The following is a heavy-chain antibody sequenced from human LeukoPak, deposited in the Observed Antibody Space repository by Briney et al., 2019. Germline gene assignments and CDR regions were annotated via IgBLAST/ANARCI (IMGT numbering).Heavy chain of an antibody. CDR3: ARHGIVVVTGIDY. D-gene: IGHD2-21*02. Sequence: SETLSLTCAVYGGSFSGYYWSWIRQPPGKGLEWIGEVNQSGSTNYNPSLKSRVTISVDTSKNQFSLKLNSVTAADTAVYYCARHGIVVVTGIDYWGQGTLVTVSS. V-gene: IGHV4-34*01. J-gene: IGHJ4*02. CDR1: GGSFSGYY. CDR2: VNQSGST.